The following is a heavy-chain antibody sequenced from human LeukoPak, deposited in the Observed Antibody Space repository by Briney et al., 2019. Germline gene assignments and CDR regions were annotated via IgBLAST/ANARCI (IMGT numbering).Heavy chain of an antibody. Sequence: PGRSLRLSCAASGFTFSDHYMDWVRQTPGKGLEWVGRIRHKADNYITEYAASVKGRFIISRDDLNNSLYLQLNSLKTEDTAVYYCSRPRPGHYHFDYWGQGTLVTVSS. CDR2: IRHKADNYIT. V-gene: IGHV3-72*01. J-gene: IGHJ4*02. CDR1: GFTFSDHY. CDR3: SRPRPGHYHFDY. D-gene: IGHD3-10*01.